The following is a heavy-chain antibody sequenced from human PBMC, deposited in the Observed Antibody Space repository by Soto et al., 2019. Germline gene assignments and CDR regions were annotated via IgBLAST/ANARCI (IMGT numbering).Heavy chain of an antibody. CDR2: INPNSGGT. J-gene: IGHJ3*02. CDR3: ARDLAVTILSPDAFDI. V-gene: IGHV1-2*02. D-gene: IGHD4-17*01. Sequence: VASVKVSCKASGYTFTGYYMHWVRQAPGQGLELMGWINPNSGGTNYAQKFQGRVTMTRDTSISTAYMELSRLRSDDTAVYYCARDLAVTILSPDAFDIWGQGTMVTV. CDR1: GYTFTGYY.